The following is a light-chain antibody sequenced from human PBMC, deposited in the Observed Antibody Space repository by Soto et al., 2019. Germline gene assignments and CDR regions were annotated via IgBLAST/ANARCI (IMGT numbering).Light chain of an antibody. CDR1: RGISNY. V-gene: IGKV1-27*01. CDR2: AAS. CDR3: QQTYSVPGS. J-gene: IGKJ4*01. Sequence: DIQMTQSPSSLSASVGDRVTITCRASRGISNYLAWYQQKPGKVPKLLIYAASTLQSGVPSRFSGSGSGTDFTLTISSLQPEDVATYYCQQTYSVPGSFGGGTKVDIK.